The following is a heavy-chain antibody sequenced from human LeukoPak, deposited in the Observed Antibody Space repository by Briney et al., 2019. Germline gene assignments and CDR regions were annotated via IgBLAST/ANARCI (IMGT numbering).Heavy chain of an antibody. CDR3: ARNNGMDV. Sequence: GGSLRLSCRGAGFTFGDYAMSWFRQAPGRGPEWVANVNRDGSETYYLDSVEGRFTISKDNAKNSLYLQMNSLRAEDTALYHCARNNGMDVWGQGTTVIVSS. CDR1: GFTFGDYA. V-gene: IGHV3-7*03. CDR2: VNRDGSET. J-gene: IGHJ6*02.